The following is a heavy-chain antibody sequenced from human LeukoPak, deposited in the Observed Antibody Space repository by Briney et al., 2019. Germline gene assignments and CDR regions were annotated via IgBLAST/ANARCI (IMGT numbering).Heavy chain of an antibody. CDR2: IYTSGST. J-gene: IGHJ5*02. CDR1: GGSISSGSYY. V-gene: IGHV4-61*02. Sequence: NPSETLSLTCTVPGGSISSGSYYWSWIRQPAGKGLEWIGRIYTSGSTNYNPSLKSRVTISVDTSKNQFSLKLSSVTAADTAVYYCARGGGHYDILTGSTFNWFDPWGQGTLVTVSS. CDR3: ARGGGHYDILTGSTFNWFDP. D-gene: IGHD3-9*01.